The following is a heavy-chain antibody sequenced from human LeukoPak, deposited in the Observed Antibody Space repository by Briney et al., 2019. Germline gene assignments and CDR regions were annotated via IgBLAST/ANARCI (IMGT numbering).Heavy chain of an antibody. Sequence: ASVKVSCKASGYTFTSYDINWVRQATGQGLEWMGWMNPDSGNTGYAQKFQGRVTMTRNTSISTAYMELSSLRSEDTAVYYCARGFFAYGSGRPYYFDYWGQGTLVTVSS. CDR1: GYTFTSYD. CDR2: MNPDSGNT. CDR3: ARGFFAYGSGRPYYFDY. J-gene: IGHJ4*02. V-gene: IGHV1-8*01. D-gene: IGHD3-10*01.